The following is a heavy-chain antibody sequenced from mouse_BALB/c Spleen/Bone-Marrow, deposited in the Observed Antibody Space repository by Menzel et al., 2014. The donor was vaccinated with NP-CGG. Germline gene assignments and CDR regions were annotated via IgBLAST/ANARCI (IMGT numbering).Heavy chain of an antibody. Sequence: EVQLQESGGDLVKPGGSLKLSCAAPGFTFSNYALSWVRQTPEKRLEWVASVSTGGSTYYLDSVKGRFTISRDSARNILYLQMSSLRSEDTAMYYCARNYYGSFAYWGQGTLVTVSA. CDR3: ARNYYGSFAY. D-gene: IGHD1-1*01. V-gene: IGHV5-6-5*01. J-gene: IGHJ3*01. CDR2: VSTGGST. CDR1: GFTFSNYA.